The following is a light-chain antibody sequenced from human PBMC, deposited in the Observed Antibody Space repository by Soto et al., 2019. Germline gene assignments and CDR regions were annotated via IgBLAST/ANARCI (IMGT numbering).Light chain of an antibody. J-gene: IGKJ3*01. CDR2: DAS. CDR1: QDISKY. Sequence: DIQMTQSPSSLSASIGDTVIITCQASQDISKYVNWYQQRRGRAPKLLIYDASYLETGVPFRFSGRGSRTNFTFTINGLQPEDTATYYCQHSDYFTLTFGPGTTVDV. V-gene: IGKV1-33*01. CDR3: QHSDYFTLT.